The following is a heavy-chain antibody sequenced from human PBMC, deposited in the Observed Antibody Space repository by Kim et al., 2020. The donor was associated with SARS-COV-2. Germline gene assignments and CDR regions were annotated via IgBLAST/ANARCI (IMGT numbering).Heavy chain of an antibody. CDR1: GFTFSSYA. Sequence: GGSLRLSCAASGFTFSSYAMSWVRQAPGKGLEWVSAISGSGGSTYYADSVKGRFTISRDNSKNTLYLQMNSLRAEDTAVYYRAKEPWDLARRTDFQHWARAPWSPSPQ. V-gene: IGHV3-23*01. CDR2: ISGSGGST. D-gene: IGHD1-26*01. CDR3: AKEPWDLARRTDFQH. J-gene: IGHJ1*01.